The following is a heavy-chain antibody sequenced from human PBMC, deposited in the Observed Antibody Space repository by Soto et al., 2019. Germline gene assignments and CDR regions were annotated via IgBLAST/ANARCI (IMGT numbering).Heavy chain of an antibody. D-gene: IGHD5-18*01. J-gene: IGHJ6*02. CDR3: ARGVDTDMAYYYYYGMDV. V-gene: IGHV4-59*12. CDR2: IYNIGST. Sequence: SETLSLTCTVSGGSIGGYYWSWLRQPPGKGLEWIGYIYNIGSTNYNPSLRSRVTMSIDTSQEQFSLKLSSVTAADTAVYYCARGVDTDMAYYYYYGMDVWGQGTTVSVSS. CDR1: GGSIGGYY.